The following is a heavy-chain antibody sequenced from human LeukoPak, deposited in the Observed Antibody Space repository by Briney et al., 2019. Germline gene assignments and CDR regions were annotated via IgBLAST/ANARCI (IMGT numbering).Heavy chain of an antibody. Sequence: SETLSLTCIVSGASVNSGSYYWSWIRQPPGKGLEWIGYIYYSGSTNYNPSLKSRVTISVDTSKNQFSLKLRSVTAADTAVYYCARDFAVTTAYYYGVDVWGQGITVTVSS. D-gene: IGHD4-17*01. J-gene: IGHJ6*02. CDR3: ARDFAVTTAYYYGVDV. CDR2: IYYSGST. V-gene: IGHV4-61*01. CDR1: GASVNSGSYY.